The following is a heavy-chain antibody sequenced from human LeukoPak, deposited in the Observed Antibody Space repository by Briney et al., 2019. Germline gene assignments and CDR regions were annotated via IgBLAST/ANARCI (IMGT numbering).Heavy chain of an antibody. CDR2: ISAYNGNT. Sequence: GASVKVSCKASGYTFTNYGITWVRQAPGQGLEWMGWISAYNGNTNYAQKLQGRVTMTTDTSTSTAYMELRSLRSDDTAVYYCARTIVLVTPDAFDIWGQGTMVTVSS. J-gene: IGHJ3*02. V-gene: IGHV1-18*01. CDR3: ARTIVLVTPDAFDI. CDR1: GYTFTNYG. D-gene: IGHD2-15*01.